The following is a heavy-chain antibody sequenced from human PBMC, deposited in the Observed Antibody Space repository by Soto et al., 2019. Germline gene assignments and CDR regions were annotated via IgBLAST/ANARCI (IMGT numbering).Heavy chain of an antibody. V-gene: IGHV4-30-2*01. J-gene: IGHJ4*02. CDR3: ARQNSSGYYYGRDYFDY. D-gene: IGHD3-22*01. Sequence: SSDTLSLTCAVSGGSISSGGYSWSWIRQPPGKGLEWIGYIYHSGSTYYNPSLKSRVTISVDRSKNQFSLKLSSVTAADTAVYYCARQNSSGYYYGRDYFDYWGQGTLVTVSS. CDR1: GGSISSGGYS. CDR2: IYHSGST.